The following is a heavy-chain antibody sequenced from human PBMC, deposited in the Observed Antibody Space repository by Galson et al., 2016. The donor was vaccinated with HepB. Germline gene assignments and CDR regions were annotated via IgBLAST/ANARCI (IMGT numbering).Heavy chain of an antibody. Sequence: SLRLSCAASGFTFSSYSTNWVRQAPGKRLEWVSSISSSSSYIYYADSVKGRFTISRDNAKNSLYLQMNSLRAEDTAVYYCARGDIVGAIFDYWGQGTLVTVSS. CDR3: ARGDIVGAIFDY. CDR1: GFTFSSYS. J-gene: IGHJ4*02. V-gene: IGHV3-21*01. CDR2: ISSSSSYI. D-gene: IGHD1-26*01.